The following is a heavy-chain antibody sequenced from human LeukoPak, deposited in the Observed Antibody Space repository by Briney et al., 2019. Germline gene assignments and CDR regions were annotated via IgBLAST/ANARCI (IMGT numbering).Heavy chain of an antibody. Sequence: SETLSLTCAVYGGSFSGYYWSWIRQPPGKGLEWIGEINHSGSTNYNPSLKSRVTISVDTSKNQFSLKLSSVTAADTAVYYCARDGYSYGYNFPYYHYYYMDVWGKGTTVTVSS. CDR3: ARDGYSYGYNFPYYHYYYMDV. CDR1: GGSFSGYY. D-gene: IGHD5-18*01. J-gene: IGHJ6*03. V-gene: IGHV4-34*01. CDR2: INHSGST.